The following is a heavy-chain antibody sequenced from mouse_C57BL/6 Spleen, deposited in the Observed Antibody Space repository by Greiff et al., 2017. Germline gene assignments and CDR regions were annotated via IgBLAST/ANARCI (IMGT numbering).Heavy chain of an antibody. D-gene: IGHD2-4*01. CDR1: GFSLTSYA. CDR2: IWTGGGT. J-gene: IGHJ4*01. V-gene: IGHV2-9-1*01. CDR3: ARWDDYAVGYAMDY. Sequence: QVQLQQSGPGLVAPSQSLSITCTVSGFSLTSYAISWVRQPPGKGLEWLGVIWTGGGTNYNSALKSRLSISKDNSKSQVFLKMNSLQTDDTARYYCARWDDYAVGYAMDYWGQGTSVTVSS.